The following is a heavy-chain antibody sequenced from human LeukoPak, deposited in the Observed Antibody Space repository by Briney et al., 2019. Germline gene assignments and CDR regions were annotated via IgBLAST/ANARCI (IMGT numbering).Heavy chain of an antibody. D-gene: IGHD6-13*01. CDR1: GFPFRSYR. J-gene: IGHJ3*02. V-gene: IGHV3-20*04. Sequence: LPGGSLRLSCAASGFPFRSYRVSGVPQARGRGVEGGSGYNWNGGSTGYAASVKGPVTISRDNAKNYLYLQMNSLRAEDTALYYCARELRAAAGLDAFDIWGQGTMVTVSS. CDR2: YNWNGGST. CDR3: ARELRAAAGLDAFDI.